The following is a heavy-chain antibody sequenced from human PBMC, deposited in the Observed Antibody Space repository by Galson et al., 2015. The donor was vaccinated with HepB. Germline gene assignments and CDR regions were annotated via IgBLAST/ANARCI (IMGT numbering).Heavy chain of an antibody. D-gene: IGHD2-8*01. CDR1: GGTFSSYA. V-gene: IGHV1-69*13. J-gene: IGHJ2*01. CDR3: SKGQQYCSNGGCYAGSWYFDL. Sequence: SVKVSCKASGGTFSSYAISWVRQAPGQGLEWMGGIITIFGTGNNEQKLQGRVTITADESTSTDYMKLSSLRSENTAAYYCSKGQQYCSNGGCYAGSWYFDLWGRGTLVSVSS. CDR2: IITIFGTG.